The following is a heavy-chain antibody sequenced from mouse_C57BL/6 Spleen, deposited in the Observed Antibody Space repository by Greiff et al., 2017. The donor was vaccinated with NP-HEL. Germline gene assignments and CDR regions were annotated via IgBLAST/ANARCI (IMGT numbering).Heavy chain of an antibody. CDR2: IYPSDSET. CDR3: ARERDRTAQAAYYFDY. V-gene: IGHV1-61*01. CDR1: GYTFTSYW. J-gene: IGHJ2*01. D-gene: IGHD3-2*02. Sequence: VQLQQPGAELVRPGSSVKLSCKASGYTFTSYWMDWVKQRPGQGLEWIGNIYPSDSETHYNQKFKDKATLTVDKSSSTAYMQLSSLTSEDSAVYYGARERDRTAQAAYYFDYWGQGTTLTVSS.